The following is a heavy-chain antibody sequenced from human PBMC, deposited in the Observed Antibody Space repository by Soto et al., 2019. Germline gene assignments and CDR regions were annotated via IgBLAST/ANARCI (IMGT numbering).Heavy chain of an antibody. V-gene: IGHV4-59*08. CDR1: GGSISGYY. Sequence: SETLSLTCFVSGGSISGYYGSWVRQPPGKGLEWIGYIYYSGSTTYNSSLKGRVTMSVDTSKNQFSLELSSVTAADTAVYYCGRREYADWVFDYWGQEPLVTVP. CDR2: IYYSGST. J-gene: IGHJ4*02. D-gene: IGHD3-9*01. CDR3: GRREYADWVFDY.